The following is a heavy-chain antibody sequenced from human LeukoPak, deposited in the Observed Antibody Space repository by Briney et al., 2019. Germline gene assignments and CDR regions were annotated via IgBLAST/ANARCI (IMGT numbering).Heavy chain of an antibody. D-gene: IGHD6-13*01. CDR3: ARYSSSWYFDH. V-gene: IGHV1-69*04. CDR1: GGTFSSYA. J-gene: IGHJ4*02. CDR2: IIPILGMA. Sequence: SVKVSCKASGGTFSSYAISWVRQAPGQGLEWMGRIIPILGMANYAQKFQGRVTITADKSTSTAYMELSSLRSEDTAVYYCARYSSSWYFDHWGQGTLVTVSS.